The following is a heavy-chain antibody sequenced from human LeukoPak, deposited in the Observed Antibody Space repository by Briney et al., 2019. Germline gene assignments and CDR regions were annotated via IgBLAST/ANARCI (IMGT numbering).Heavy chain of an antibody. CDR1: GYTFTSYD. Sequence: GPSVQVSCKASGYTFTSYDINWVRPATGQGLEWMGWMNPNSGNTGYAQKFQGRVTMTRNTSISTAYMELSSLRSEDTAVYYCARVPDYYGSGSYADYWGQGTLVTVSS. D-gene: IGHD3-10*01. V-gene: IGHV1-8*01. CDR3: ARVPDYYGSGSYADY. J-gene: IGHJ4*02. CDR2: MNPNSGNT.